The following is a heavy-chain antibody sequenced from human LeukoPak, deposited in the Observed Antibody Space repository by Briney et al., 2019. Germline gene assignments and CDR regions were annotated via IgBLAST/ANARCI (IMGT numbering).Heavy chain of an antibody. D-gene: IGHD6-13*01. V-gene: IGHV1-18*01. J-gene: IGHJ1*01. Sequence: ASVKVSCKASGYTFTTYGISWVRQSPGQGLEWRGWISAYSGHTNYAQKFQGRVTMTTDTSTSTAYMELGSLRSDDTAVYYCARASVVAAGTRYFLHWGQGTLVTVSS. CDR1: GYTFTTYG. CDR2: ISAYSGHT. CDR3: ARASVVAAGTRYFLH.